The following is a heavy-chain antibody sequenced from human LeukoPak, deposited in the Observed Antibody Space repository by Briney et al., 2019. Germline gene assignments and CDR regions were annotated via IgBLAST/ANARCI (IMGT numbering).Heavy chain of an antibody. Sequence: GGSLRLSCTVSGFTASSNSMSWVRQAPGKGLEWVSFIYSDNTRYSDSVKGRFTISRDNSKNTLYLQMNSLRAEDTAAYYCARRAGAYSHPYDYWGQGTLVTVSS. D-gene: IGHD4/OR15-4a*01. CDR3: ARRAGAYSHPYDY. CDR2: IYSDNT. V-gene: IGHV3-53*01. CDR1: GFTASSNS. J-gene: IGHJ4*02.